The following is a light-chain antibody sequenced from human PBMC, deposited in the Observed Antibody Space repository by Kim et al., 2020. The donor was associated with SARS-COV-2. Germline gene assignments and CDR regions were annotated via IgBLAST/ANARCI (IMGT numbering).Light chain of an antibody. CDR1: QGIASW. J-gene: IGKJ2*01. CDR2: GTS. V-gene: IGKV1-12*01. CDR3: QQTHSVPPT. Sequence: DIQMTQSPSSVSASVGDRITITCRASQGIASWLSWYQQKPGNPPKLLIYGTSNVQSGVPSRFSGSGYGTDFTLTISSLQPEDFATYYFQQTHSVPPTFGHGTRVEIK.